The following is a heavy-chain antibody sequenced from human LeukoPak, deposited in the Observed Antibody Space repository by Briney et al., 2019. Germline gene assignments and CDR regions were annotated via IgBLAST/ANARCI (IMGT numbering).Heavy chain of an antibody. Sequence: GGSLRLSCTVSGFTVSSNSMSWVRQAPGKGLEWVSFIYSDNTHYSDSVKGRFTISRDNSKNTLYLQMNSLRAEDTAVYYCARCEWHYYHYYMDVWGKGTTVTVSS. J-gene: IGHJ6*03. CDR2: IYSDNT. D-gene: IGHD3-3*01. CDR1: GFTVSSNS. V-gene: IGHV3-53*01. CDR3: ARCEWHYYHYYMDV.